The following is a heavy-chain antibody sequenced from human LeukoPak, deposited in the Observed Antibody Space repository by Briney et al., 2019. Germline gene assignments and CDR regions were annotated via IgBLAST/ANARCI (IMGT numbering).Heavy chain of an antibody. J-gene: IGHJ2*01. D-gene: IGHD6-19*01. CDR3: ARVGNSSGWYLLGWYFDL. CDR1: GGSISSYY. CDR2: IYTSGST. V-gene: IGHV4-4*07. Sequence: SETLSLTCTVSGGSISSYYWSCIRHPAGKGLEWIGRIYTSGSTNYNPSLKSRVTMSVDTSKNQFSLKLSSVPAADTAVYYCARVGNSSGWYLLGWYFDLWGRGTRVTVSS.